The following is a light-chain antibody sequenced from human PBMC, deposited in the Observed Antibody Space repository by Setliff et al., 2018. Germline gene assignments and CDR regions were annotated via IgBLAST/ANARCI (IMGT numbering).Light chain of an antibody. J-gene: IGLJ1*01. CDR3: GSYTSSTTRV. CDR1: TSDVGGYNY. V-gene: IGLV2-14*01. CDR2: DVS. Sequence: QSVLTQPASVSGSPGQSITISCTGTTSDVGGYNYVSWYQQHPGKAPKLMIYDVSNRPSGVSTRFSGSKSGNTASLTISGLQAEDEADYYCGSYTSSTTRVFGTGTKV.